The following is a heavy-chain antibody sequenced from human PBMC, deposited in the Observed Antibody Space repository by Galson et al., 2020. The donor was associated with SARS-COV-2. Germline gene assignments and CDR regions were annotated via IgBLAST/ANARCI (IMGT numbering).Heavy chain of an antibody. CDR1: GFTFDDYG. V-gene: IGHV3-20*04. CDR2: INWNGGST. D-gene: IGHD3-22*01. J-gene: IGHJ4*02. Sequence: GGSLRLSCAASGFTFDDYGMSWVRQAPGKGLEWVSGINWNGGSTGYADSVKGRFTTSRDNAKNSLYLQMNSLRAEDTALYYCARDRSYDSSGYYDYWGQGTLVTVSS. CDR3: ARDRSYDSSGYYDY.